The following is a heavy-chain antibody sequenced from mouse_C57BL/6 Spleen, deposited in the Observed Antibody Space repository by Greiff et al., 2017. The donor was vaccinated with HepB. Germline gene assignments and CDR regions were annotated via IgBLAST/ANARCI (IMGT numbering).Heavy chain of an antibody. D-gene: IGHD2-1*01. J-gene: IGHJ4*01. V-gene: IGHV1-64*01. CDR3: ARRGNYAYYAMDY. CDR1: GYTFTSHW. CDR2: IHPNSGST. Sequence: QVQLQQPGAELVKPGASVKLSCKASGYTFTSHWMHWVKQRPGQGLEWIGMIHPNSGSTNYNEKFKSKATLTVDKSSSTAYMQLSSLTSEDSAVYYCARRGNYAYYAMDYWGQGTSVTVSS.